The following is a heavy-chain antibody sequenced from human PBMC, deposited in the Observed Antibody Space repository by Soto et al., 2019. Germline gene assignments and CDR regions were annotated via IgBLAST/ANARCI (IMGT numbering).Heavy chain of an antibody. J-gene: IGHJ6*02. D-gene: IGHD3-3*01. V-gene: IGHV5-51*01. Sequence: GESLKISCKGSGYNFTTYWIGWVRQMPGKGLEWMGIIYPGDSDTRYSPSFQGQVTISADKSIGTAYLQWSSLKASDTAIYYCARPMRSGYYPYYYYGMDVWGQGTTVTVSS. CDR3: ARPMRSGYYPYYYYGMDV. CDR2: IYPGDSDT. CDR1: GYNFTTYW.